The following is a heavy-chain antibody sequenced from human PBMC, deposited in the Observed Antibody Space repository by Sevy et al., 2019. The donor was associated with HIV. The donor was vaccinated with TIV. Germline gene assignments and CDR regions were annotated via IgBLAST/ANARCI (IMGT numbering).Heavy chain of an antibody. D-gene: IGHD3-9*01. V-gene: IGHV3-64D*06. CDR3: VKDRIETILWSKGDWFDP. J-gene: IGHJ5*02. CDR1: GFTFSNYA. Sequence: GGSLRISCSASGFTFSNYAMHWVRQAPGKGLEYVSGLSSDNAGSTYYADSVNGRFTISRDNSKNTLYLQMSSLRTEDTAVYYCVKDRIETILWSKGDWFDPWGQGTLVTVSS. CDR2: LSSDNAGST.